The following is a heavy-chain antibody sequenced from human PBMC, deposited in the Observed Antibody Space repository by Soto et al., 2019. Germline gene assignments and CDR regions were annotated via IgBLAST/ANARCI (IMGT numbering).Heavy chain of an antibody. CDR2: IIPIFGTA. CDR3: ARERSVDCSGGSCYSRNFWFDP. D-gene: IGHD2-15*01. CDR1: GGTFSSYA. J-gene: IGHJ5*02. V-gene: IGHV1-69*13. Sequence: SVKVSCKASGGTFSSYAISWVRQAPGQGLEWMGGIIPIFGTANYAQKFQGRVTITADESTSTAYMELSSLRSEDTAVYYCARERSVDCSGGSCYSRNFWFDPWGQGTLVTAPQ.